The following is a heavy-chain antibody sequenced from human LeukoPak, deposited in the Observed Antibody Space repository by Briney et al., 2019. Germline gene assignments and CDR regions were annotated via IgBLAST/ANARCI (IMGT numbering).Heavy chain of an antibody. CDR3: ARGAVYYMDI. CDR2: IVGGDGGT. Sequence: GGSLRLSCAASGFTFSSYVMSWVRQAPGKGLEWVSGIVGGDGGTYYADSVKGRFIISRDNSKNTLYVQMNSLRAEDTAVYYCARGAVYYMDIWGKGTTVTISS. J-gene: IGHJ6*03. V-gene: IGHV3-23*01. CDR1: GFTFSSYV. D-gene: IGHD6-19*01.